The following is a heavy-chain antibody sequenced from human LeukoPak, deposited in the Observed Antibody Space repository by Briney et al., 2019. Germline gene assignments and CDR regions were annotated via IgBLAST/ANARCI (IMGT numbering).Heavy chain of an antibody. V-gene: IGHV3-21*06. CDR1: GFAFSSYS. Sequence: GGSLRLSCAASGFAFSSYSMNWVRQAPGKGLEWVSSISSSGSYRYYADSVKGRFTISRDNAKNSLYLQMNSLRAEDTAVYYCARGEFSGLDYWGRGTLVTVSS. CDR3: ARGEFSGLDY. J-gene: IGHJ4*02. D-gene: IGHD5-12*01. CDR2: ISSSGSYR.